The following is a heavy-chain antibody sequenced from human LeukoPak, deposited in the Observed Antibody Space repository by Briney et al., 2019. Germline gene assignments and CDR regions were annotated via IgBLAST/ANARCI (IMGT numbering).Heavy chain of an antibody. V-gene: IGHV3-74*01. CDR3: ARDFDAGGNPGDDFDY. J-gene: IGHJ4*02. CDR2: INIYGRYT. Sequence: GGSLRLSCAASGFTFSNYWMHWVPQSPGKGRVWVARINIYGRYTSYADSVKGRFTISRDDAKNTLYLQMSSLRAEDTAVYYCARDFDAGGNPGDDFDYWGRGTLVTVSS. D-gene: IGHD3-9*01. CDR1: GFTFSNYW.